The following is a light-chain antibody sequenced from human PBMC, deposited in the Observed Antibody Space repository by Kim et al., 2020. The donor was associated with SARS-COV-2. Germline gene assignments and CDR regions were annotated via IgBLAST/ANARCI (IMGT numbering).Light chain of an antibody. CDR2: DVS. CDR3: NSYTTTSTLV. Sequence: GPSLTISCTATSSDIGYYNYVPWYQQHPGKAPKLMIYDVSDRPSGVSNRFSGSKSGNTASLTISGLQAEDEADYYCNSYTTTSTLVFGGGTRLTVL. V-gene: IGLV2-14*03. CDR1: SSDIGYYNY. J-gene: IGLJ3*02.